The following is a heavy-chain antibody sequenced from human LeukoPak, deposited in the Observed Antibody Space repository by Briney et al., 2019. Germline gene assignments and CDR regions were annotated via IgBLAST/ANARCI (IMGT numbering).Heavy chain of an antibody. CDR3: ARDHGVFSAASDI. V-gene: IGHV3-21*04. CDR2: IGTSTSYI. D-gene: IGHD3-10*01. CDR1: GFTFSTYI. Sequence: PGGSLRLSCAASGFTFSTYIMNWVRQTPGKGLEWVSSIGTSTSYIYYADSVKGRFTISRDNAKNSLYLQMNSLRAEDTALYYCARDHGVFSAASDIWGQGTMVTVSS. J-gene: IGHJ3*02.